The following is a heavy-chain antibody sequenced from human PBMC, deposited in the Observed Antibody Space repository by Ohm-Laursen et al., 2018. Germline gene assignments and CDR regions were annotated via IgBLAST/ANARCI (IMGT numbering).Heavy chain of an antibody. J-gene: IGHJ3*02. V-gene: IGHV4-59*11. D-gene: IGHD1-26*01. Sequence: PPVTLSLTCTVSGASINSHHWSFIRQPPGKGLEWIVFVYYSGSTYYNPSLKSRVSMSVDTSNNQFSLKLSSVTAADTAVYYCARERLSGSYPDAFDIWGQGTMVTVSS. CDR2: VYYSGST. CDR3: ARERLSGSYPDAFDI. CDR1: GASINSHH.